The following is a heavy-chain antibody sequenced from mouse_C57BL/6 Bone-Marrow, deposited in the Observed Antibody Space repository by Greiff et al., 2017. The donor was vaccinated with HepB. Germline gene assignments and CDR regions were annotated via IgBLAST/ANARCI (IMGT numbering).Heavy chain of an antibody. CDR3: SSPPIYYDGSSPAFDV. D-gene: IGHD1-1*01. J-gene: IGHJ1*03. CDR1: GYTFTSYG. V-gene: IGHV1-81*01. CDR2: IYPRSGNT. Sequence: VKLKESGAELARPGASVKLSCKASGYTFTSYGISWVKQRTGQGLEWIGEIYPRSGNTYYNEKFKGKATLTADKSSSTAYMELRSLTSEDSAVYFCSSPPIYYDGSSPAFDVWGTGTTVTVSS.